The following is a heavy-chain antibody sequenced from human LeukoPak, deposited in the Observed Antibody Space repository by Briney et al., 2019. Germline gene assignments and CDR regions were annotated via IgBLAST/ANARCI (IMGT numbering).Heavy chain of an antibody. J-gene: IGHJ5*02. D-gene: IGHD3-22*01. Sequence: PGRSLRLSCAASGFTFSSYAMHWVRQAPGKELEWVAVISYDGSNKYYADSVKGRFTISRDNSKNTLYLQMNSLRAEDTAVYYCARDSDSSGPNWFDPWGQGTLVTVSS. CDR2: ISYDGSNK. CDR1: GFTFSSYA. V-gene: IGHV3-30-3*01. CDR3: ARDSDSSGPNWFDP.